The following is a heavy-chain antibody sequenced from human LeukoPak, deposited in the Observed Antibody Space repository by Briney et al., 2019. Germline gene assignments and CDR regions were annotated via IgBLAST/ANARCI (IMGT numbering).Heavy chain of an antibody. CDR3: ARVMVGYYDTSGYYYFDY. CDR1: GGSISSGSYY. J-gene: IGHJ4*02. D-gene: IGHD3-22*01. Sequence: SQTLSLTCTVSGGSISSGSYYWSWIRQPAGKGLEWIGRIYTSGSTNYNPSLKSRVTISVDPSKNQFSLKLSSVTAADTAVYYCARVMVGYYDTSGYYYFDYWGQGTLVTVSS. V-gene: IGHV4-61*02. CDR2: IYTSGST.